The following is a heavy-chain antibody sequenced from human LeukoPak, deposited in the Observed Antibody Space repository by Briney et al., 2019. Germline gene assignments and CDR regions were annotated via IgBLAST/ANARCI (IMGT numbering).Heavy chain of an antibody. Sequence: PGGSLRLSCAASGFTFSSYSMNWVRQAPGKGLEWVSSVSSSSNYIYYADSVRGRFTISRDNAKNSLYLQMNSLRAEDTAVYYCAKDPRRYSRTGGYFDYWGQGTLVTVSS. CDR2: VSSSSNYI. D-gene: IGHD6-13*01. J-gene: IGHJ4*02. V-gene: IGHV3-21*01. CDR3: AKDPRRYSRTGGYFDY. CDR1: GFTFSSYS.